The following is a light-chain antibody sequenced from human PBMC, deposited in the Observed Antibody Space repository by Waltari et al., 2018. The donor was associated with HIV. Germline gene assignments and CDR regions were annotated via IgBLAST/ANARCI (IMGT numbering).Light chain of an antibody. CDR2: EVT. V-gene: IGLV2-8*01. J-gene: IGLJ3*02. CDR3: NSYAGSNTLV. Sequence: QSALTQPPSASGSPGQSVTISCTGTSSDVGYFNYVSWYQQHPGKAPKLLLFEVTKRPAVVPDRVSGSKAGNTASLTVSGLQPEEEAVYYCNSYAGSNTLVFGGGTKLTVL. CDR1: SSDVGYFNY.